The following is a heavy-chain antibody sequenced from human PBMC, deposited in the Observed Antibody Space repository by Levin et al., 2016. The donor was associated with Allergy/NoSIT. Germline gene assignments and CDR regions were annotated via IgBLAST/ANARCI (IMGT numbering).Heavy chain of an antibody. V-gene: IGHV3-30*04. CDR3: ARTRPTYYYGSGSYYFSAGGSAVSDAFDI. CDR2: ISYDGSNK. J-gene: IGHJ3*02. Sequence: GESLKISCAASGFTFSSYAMHWVRQAPGKGLEWVAVISYDGSNKYYADSVKGRFTISRDNSKNTLYLQMNSLRAEDTAVYYCARTRPTYYYGSGSYYFSAGGSAVSDAFDIWGQGTMVTVSS. D-gene: IGHD3-10*01. CDR1: GFTFSSYA.